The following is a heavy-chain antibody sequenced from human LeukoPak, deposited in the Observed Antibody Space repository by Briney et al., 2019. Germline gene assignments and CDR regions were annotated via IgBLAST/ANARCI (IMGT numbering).Heavy chain of an antibody. Sequence: SETLSLTCTVSGDSISSGSYYWAWIRQPAGKGLEWIGRMYTSGSTYYNPSLKSRVTISVDTSKNQFSLKLSSVTAADTAMYYCARNRYYYGSGSYGVPNWFDPWGQGTLVTVSS. V-gene: IGHV4-39*01. CDR3: ARNRYYYGSGSYGVPNWFDP. CDR1: GDSISSGSYY. J-gene: IGHJ5*02. D-gene: IGHD3-10*01. CDR2: MYTSGST.